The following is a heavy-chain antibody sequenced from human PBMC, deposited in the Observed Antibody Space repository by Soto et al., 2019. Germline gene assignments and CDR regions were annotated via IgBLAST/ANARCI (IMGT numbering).Heavy chain of an antibody. V-gene: IGHV4-59*08. Sequence: SETLSLTCTVSGGSISSYYWSWIRQPPGKGLEWIGYIYYSGSTNYNPSLKSRVTISVDTSKNQFSLKLSSVTAADTAVYYCARRRDYDYIWGSYRYAYYFDYWGQGTLVTVSS. D-gene: IGHD3-16*02. J-gene: IGHJ4*02. CDR1: GGSISSYY. CDR3: ARRRDYDYIWGSYRYAYYFDY. CDR2: IYYSGST.